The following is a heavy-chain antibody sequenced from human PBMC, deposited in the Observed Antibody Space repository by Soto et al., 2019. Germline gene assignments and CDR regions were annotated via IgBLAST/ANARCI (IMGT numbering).Heavy chain of an antibody. D-gene: IGHD3-22*01. CDR1: GGSISSYY. Sequence: NPSETLSLTCTVSGGSISSYYWSWIRQPPGKGLEWIGYIYYSGSTNYNPSLKSRVTISVDTSKNQFSLKLSSVTAADTAVYYCARDGHYYDSSGYYEGNAFDIWGQGTMVTVSS. V-gene: IGHV4-59*01. CDR2: IYYSGST. CDR3: ARDGHYYDSSGYYEGNAFDI. J-gene: IGHJ3*02.